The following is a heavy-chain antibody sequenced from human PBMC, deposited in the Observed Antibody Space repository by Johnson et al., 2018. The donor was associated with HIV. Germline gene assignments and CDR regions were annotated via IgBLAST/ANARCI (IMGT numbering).Heavy chain of an antibody. CDR3: TTGSCIDGVCYAFDV. V-gene: IGHV3-15*01. D-gene: IGHD2-8*01. J-gene: IGHJ3*01. Sequence: QLVESGGGFVKPEGSLRLSCAASGFTFKNAWMHWVRQAPGKGLEWIGRIKSKYHDETTDYAAPVKGRFAISRDDSKNTVYLQMNSLKAEDTAVYYCTTGSCIDGVCYAFDVWGQGTMVTVSS. CDR1: GFTFKNAW. CDR2: IKSKYHDETT.